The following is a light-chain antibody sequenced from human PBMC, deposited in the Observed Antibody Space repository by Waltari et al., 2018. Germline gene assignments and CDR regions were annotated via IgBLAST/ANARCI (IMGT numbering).Light chain of an antibody. CDR2: GAS. Sequence: EVVMPQSPATLSVSPGERVTLSCRASQSVSRFVAWYQQKPGQAPRLLIYGASTRATGIPARFSVSGSGTEFTLTISSLQSEDFAVYYCQQYNDWPPLTFGGGTKLEIK. J-gene: IGKJ4*01. CDR3: QQYNDWPPLT. V-gene: IGKV3-15*01. CDR1: QSVSRF.